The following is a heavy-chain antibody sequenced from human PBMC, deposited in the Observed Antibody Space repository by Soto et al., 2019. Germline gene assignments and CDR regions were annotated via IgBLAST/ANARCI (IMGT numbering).Heavy chain of an antibody. CDR3: AKEERFCSGGSGYSSGSYYYRDV. CDR1: GGSFSGYY. J-gene: IGHJ6*03. D-gene: IGHD2-15*01. V-gene: IGHV4-34*01. CDR2: INHSGST. Sequence: PSETLSLTCAVYGGSFSGYYWSWIRQPPGKGLEWIGEINHSGSTNYNPSLKSRVTISVDTSKNQFSLKLSSVTAADTAVYYCAKEERFCSGGSGYSSGSYYYRDVWGKGTTVTVSS.